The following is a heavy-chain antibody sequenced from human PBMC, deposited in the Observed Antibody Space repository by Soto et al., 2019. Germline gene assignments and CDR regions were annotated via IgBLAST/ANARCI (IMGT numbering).Heavy chain of an antibody. Sequence: PSETLSLTCSVSAGSVDRSNYFWNWIRQPPGKGLEWIGNISYSGGTKKNPALKSRVTLSLDTSKNQFSLTLTSVTAADTAMYYCASSTYFSDSRGYHFKNLDSWGQGTLVTVSS. V-gene: IGHV4-61*01. CDR3: ASSTYFSDSRGYHFKNLDS. D-gene: IGHD3-22*01. CDR1: AGSVDRSNYF. J-gene: IGHJ4*02. CDR2: ISYSGGT.